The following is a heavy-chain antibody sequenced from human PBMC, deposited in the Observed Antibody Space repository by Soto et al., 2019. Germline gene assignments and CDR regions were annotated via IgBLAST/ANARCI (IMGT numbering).Heavy chain of an antibody. Sequence: SETLSLTCTVSGGSISSGGYYWSWIRQHPGEGLEWIGYIYYSGSTYYNPSLKSRVTISVDTSKDQFSLKLSSVTAADTAVYYCARAERGYSGYEMNFYFDYWGQGTLVTVSS. D-gene: IGHD5-12*01. J-gene: IGHJ4*02. V-gene: IGHV4-31*03. CDR2: IYYSGST. CDR3: ARAERGYSGYEMNFYFDY. CDR1: GGSISSGGYY.